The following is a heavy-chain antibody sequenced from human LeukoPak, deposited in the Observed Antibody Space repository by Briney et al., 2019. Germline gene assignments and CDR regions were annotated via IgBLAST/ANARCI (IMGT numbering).Heavy chain of an antibody. CDR2: ISSSGTT. J-gene: IGHJ3*01. Sequence: PSETLSLTCTVSGGSINSDNYYWNWIRQPAGKGLEWIGRISSSGTTNYNPTFNSRVTISLDTSKNQFSLMLNSVTAADKAVYYCAREWSFWGQGTKVTVSS. CDR3: AREWSF. V-gene: IGHV4-61*02. CDR1: GGSINSDNYY. D-gene: IGHD3-10*01.